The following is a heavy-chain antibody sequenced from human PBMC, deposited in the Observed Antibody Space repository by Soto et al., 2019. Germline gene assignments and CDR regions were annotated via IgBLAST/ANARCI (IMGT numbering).Heavy chain of an antibody. D-gene: IGHD3-16*01. V-gene: IGHV1-46*01. CDR2: IYASGGST. CDR3: VRGGDPPFV. J-gene: IGHJ6*02. Sequence: ASVKVSCKTSGYTFSSYHMHWVRQAPGQGLEWMGIIYASGGSTTYAQKFQGRVTMTRDTSTSTVYMDLSSLTSEDTAVYYFVRGGDPPFVWGQGPTVTVYS. CDR1: GYTFSSYH.